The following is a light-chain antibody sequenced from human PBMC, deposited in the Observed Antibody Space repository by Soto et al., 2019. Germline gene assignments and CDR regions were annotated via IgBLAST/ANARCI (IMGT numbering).Light chain of an antibody. Sequence: QSALTQPASVSGSPGQSITISCSGTTNDIGGYNYVSWYQHHPGKVPKVIIYAVRNRPSGVSNRFSGSKSGNTASLTISGLQAEDEADYYCCSYTTSATRVFGGGTKLTVL. V-gene: IGLV2-14*01. CDR1: TNDIGGYNY. CDR2: AVR. J-gene: IGLJ3*02. CDR3: CSYTTSATRV.